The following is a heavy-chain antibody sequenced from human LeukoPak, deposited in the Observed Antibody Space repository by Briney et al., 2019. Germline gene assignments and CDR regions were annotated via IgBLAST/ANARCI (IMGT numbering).Heavy chain of an antibody. CDR2: ISAYNGNT. J-gene: IGHJ6*03. D-gene: IGHD3-3*01. V-gene: IGHV1-18*01. CDR3: AIITIFGVVPPYMDV. CDR1: GGTFSSYA. Sequence: GSSVKVSCKASGGTFSSYAISWVRQAPGQGLEWMGWISAYNGNTNYAQKLQGRVTMTTDTSTSTAYMELRSLRSDDTAVYYCAIITIFGVVPPYMDVWGKGTTVTVSS.